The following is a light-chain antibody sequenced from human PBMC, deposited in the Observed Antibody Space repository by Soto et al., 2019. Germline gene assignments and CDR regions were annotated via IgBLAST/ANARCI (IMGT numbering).Light chain of an antibody. Sequence: EIVVTQSAASLSLSPGERATLSCRASESVYINLAWYQQKPGQAPRLLISGASTRVSGIPARFSGSGSGTEFTLTISSLESEDFAVYYGQQYHNWPYTFGQGTKLEIK. V-gene: IGKV3-15*01. CDR3: QQYHNWPYT. CDR1: ESVYIN. CDR2: GAS. J-gene: IGKJ2*01.